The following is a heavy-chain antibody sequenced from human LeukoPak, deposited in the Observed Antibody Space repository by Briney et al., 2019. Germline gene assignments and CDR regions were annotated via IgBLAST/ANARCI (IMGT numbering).Heavy chain of an antibody. Sequence: ASLKVSCKASGYTFIDYFIHWMRQTPGQGLKWLGWINPNSGVTRYAQKFQDRVTMTRDTAAYMELSSLTSDDTAVYYCARAVSGTLGGAFDIWGQGTAVTVSS. CDR3: ARAVSGTLGGAFDI. J-gene: IGHJ3*02. V-gene: IGHV1-2*02. D-gene: IGHD1-7*01. CDR1: GYTFIDYF. CDR2: INPNSGVT.